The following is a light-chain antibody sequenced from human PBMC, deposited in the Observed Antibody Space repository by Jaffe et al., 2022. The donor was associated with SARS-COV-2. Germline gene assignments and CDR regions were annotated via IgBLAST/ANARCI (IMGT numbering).Light chain of an antibody. CDR2: DAS. Sequence: EIVLTQSPATLSLSPGERATLSCRASQSVRSYLAWYQQKPGQAPRLLIYDASNRATGIPARFSGSGSGTDFTLTISSLEPEDSAVYYCQHRINWPSFGGGTKVEIK. CDR3: QHRINWPS. CDR1: QSVRSY. J-gene: IGKJ4*01. V-gene: IGKV3-11*01.